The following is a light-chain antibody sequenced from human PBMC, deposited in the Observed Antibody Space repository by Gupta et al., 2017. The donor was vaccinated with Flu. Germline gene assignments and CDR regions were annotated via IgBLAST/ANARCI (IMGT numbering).Light chain of an antibody. Sequence: AMTQSPAHMSVPPGERATLSCRDSQSVSSHLAWYQQKPGQTPRLLISGASTRATGIAARFSGSGEGTGFTLTSSSRQYEDFAVYYWQQYNNWRTFGQGTKLEIK. CDR2: GAS. CDR3: QQYNNWRT. J-gene: IGKJ2*01. V-gene: IGKV3-15*01. CDR1: QSVSSH.